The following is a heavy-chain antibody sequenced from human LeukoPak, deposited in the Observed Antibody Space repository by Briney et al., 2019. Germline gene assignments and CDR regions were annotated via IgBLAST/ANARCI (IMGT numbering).Heavy chain of an antibody. CDR2: IYYSGST. D-gene: IGHD1-14*01. J-gene: IGHJ4*02. V-gene: IGHV4-59*12. CDR3: AYNRNFALDN. CDR1: GGSISSYY. Sequence: SETLSLTCTVSGGSISSYYWSWIRQPPGKGLEWIGYIYYSGSTNYNPSLKSRVTISVDTSKNQFSLKLTSVTAADTAVYYCAYNRNFALDNWGQGTLVTVSS.